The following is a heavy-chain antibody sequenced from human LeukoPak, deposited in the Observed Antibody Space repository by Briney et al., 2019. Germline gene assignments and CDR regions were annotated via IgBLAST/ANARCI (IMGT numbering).Heavy chain of an antibody. D-gene: IGHD3-16*01. Sequence: KSSETLSLTCTVSGGSISGHYWTWIRQPPGKGREWIGQIHYSGKADYNPSLKTRIDISVDMSKNQMSLKVNSVSAADTAVYYCARFGVDYDMDVWGQGTAVTVS. V-gene: IGHV4-59*11. CDR1: GGSISGHY. CDR3: ARFGVDYDMDV. J-gene: IGHJ6*02. CDR2: IHYSGKA.